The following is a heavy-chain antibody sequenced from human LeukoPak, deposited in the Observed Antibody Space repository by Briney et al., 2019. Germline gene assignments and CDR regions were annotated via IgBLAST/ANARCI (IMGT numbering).Heavy chain of an antibody. CDR2: IKQDGSEK. Sequence: GGSLRLCCAASGFTFSSYWMSWVRQAPGKGLEWVANIKQDGSEKYYVDSVKGRFTISRDNAKNSLYLQMNSLRAEDTAVYYCARGFFSGWHSLGYYMDVWGKGTTVTVSS. CDR1: GFTFSSYW. V-gene: IGHV3-7*01. D-gene: IGHD6-19*01. J-gene: IGHJ6*03. CDR3: ARGFFSGWHSLGYYMDV.